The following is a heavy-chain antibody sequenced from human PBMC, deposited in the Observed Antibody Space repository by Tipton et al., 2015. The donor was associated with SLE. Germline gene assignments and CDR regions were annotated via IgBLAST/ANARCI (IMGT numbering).Heavy chain of an antibody. D-gene: IGHD3-22*01. V-gene: IGHV1-2*02. Sequence: QVQLVQSGPEVKKPGASVKVSCKASGYTFTGYYMHWVRQAPGQGLEWMGWINPNSGGTSYPQKFQGRVTMTRDTSISTAYMELSRLRSDDTAVYSCARDKKYYDSSTDTFDIWGQGTMVTVSS. J-gene: IGHJ3*02. CDR1: GYTFTGYY. CDR2: INPNSGGT. CDR3: ARDKKYYDSSTDTFDI.